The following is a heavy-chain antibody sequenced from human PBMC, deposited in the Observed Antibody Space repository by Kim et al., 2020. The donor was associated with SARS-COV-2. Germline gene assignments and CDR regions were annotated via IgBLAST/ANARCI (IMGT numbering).Heavy chain of an antibody. CDR1: GFTFSSYG. CDR3: AKALGAWFGEVTYYGMDV. D-gene: IGHD3-10*01. CDR2: ISYDGSNK. J-gene: IGHJ6*02. V-gene: IGHV3-30*18. Sequence: GGSLRLSCAASGFTFSSYGMHWVRQAPGKGLEWVAVISYDGSNKYYADSVKGRFTISRDNSKNTLYLQMNSLRAEDTAVYYCAKALGAWFGEVTYYGMDVWGQGTTVTVSS.